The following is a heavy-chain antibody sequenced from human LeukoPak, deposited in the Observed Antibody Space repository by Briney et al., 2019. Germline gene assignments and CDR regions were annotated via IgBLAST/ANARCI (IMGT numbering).Heavy chain of an antibody. J-gene: IGHJ3*01. CDR1: GGSISSSSYY. V-gene: IGHV4-39*07. CDR2: IYYSGST. CDR3: AREPLSCYDSSGYRVS. Sequence: SETLSLTCTVSGGSISSSSYYWGWIRQPPGKGLEWIGSIYYSGSTYYNPSLKSRVTISVDTSKNQFSLKLSSVTAADTAVYYCAREPLSCYDSSGYRVSWGQGTMVTVSS. D-gene: IGHD3-22*01.